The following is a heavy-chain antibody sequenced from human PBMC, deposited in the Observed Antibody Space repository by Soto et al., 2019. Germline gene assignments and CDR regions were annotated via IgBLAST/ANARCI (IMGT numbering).Heavy chain of an antibody. J-gene: IGHJ6*02. D-gene: IGHD4-17*01. V-gene: IGHV3-30*18. CDR2: ISYDGSNK. CDR3: AKDRAPTVTTVVYYYYYGMDV. Sequence: GGSLRLSCAASGFTFSSYGMHWVRQAPGKGLEWVAVISYDGSNKYYADSVKGRFTISRDNSKNTLYLQMNSLRAEDTAVYYCAKDRAPTVTTVVYYYYYGMDVWGQGTTVTV. CDR1: GFTFSSYG.